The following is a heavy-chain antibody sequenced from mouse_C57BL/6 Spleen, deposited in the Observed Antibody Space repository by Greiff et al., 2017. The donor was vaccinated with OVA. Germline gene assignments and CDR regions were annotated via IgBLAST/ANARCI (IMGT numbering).Heavy chain of an antibody. CDR3: ARAPRYDDGFAY. CDR1: GYSITSGYY. V-gene: IGHV3-6*01. Sequence: EVKLQESGPGLVKPSQSLSLTCSVTGYSITSGYYWNWIRQFPGNKLEWMGYISYDGSNNYNPSLKNRISITRDTSKNQFFLKLNSVTTEDTATYYCARAPRYDDGFAYWGQGTLVTVSA. D-gene: IGHD2-12*01. CDR2: ISYDGSN. J-gene: IGHJ3*01.